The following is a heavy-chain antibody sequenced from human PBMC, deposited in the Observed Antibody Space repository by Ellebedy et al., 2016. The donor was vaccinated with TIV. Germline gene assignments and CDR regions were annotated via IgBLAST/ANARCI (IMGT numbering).Heavy chain of an antibody. CDR3: ARVRGVILGDY. J-gene: IGHJ4*02. CDR1: GYTVTAYY. V-gene: IGHV1-2*02. CDR2: IDPDSGNT. Sequence: ASVKVSCKASGYTVTAYYMHWVRQAPGQGLEWMGWIDPDSGNTHYAQRFQGRVTMTRDTSISTVYMELSRLTSDDTAVYYIARVRGVILGDYWGQGTLVTVSS. D-gene: IGHD3-10*01.